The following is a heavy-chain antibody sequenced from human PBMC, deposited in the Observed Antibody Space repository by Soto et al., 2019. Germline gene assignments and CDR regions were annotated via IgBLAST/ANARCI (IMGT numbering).Heavy chain of an antibody. CDR2: INLKSGDT. V-gene: IGHV1-2*02. CDR1: AFLFSGYY. J-gene: IGHJ4*02. D-gene: IGHD3-3*01. CDR3: SSVPAYYTIIGYMEY. Sequence: QVQLVQSGAEVKKPGASVKDSAKNPAFLFSGYYIHWVRPAPAQGLEWMGWINLKSGDTKYAQSFQGRLTMTRDTSITTVYLELSGLRSDDTAVYFCSSVPAYYTIIGYMEYWGQGTLVTVSS.